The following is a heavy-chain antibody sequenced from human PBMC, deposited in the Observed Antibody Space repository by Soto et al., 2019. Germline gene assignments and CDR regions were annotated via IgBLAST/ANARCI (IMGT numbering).Heavy chain of an antibody. V-gene: IGHV1-18*01. CDR3: ARVHQYGDSWFDP. Sequence: GASVKVSCKPSGFTFTHYAFHWVRQAPGQGLEWMGWISACNGDTNYAQKFQGRVTMTTDTPTSTAYMELRSLRSDDTAVYYCARVHQYGDSWFDPWGQGTLVTVSS. D-gene: IGHD4-17*01. CDR2: ISACNGDT. CDR1: GFTFTHYA. J-gene: IGHJ5*02.